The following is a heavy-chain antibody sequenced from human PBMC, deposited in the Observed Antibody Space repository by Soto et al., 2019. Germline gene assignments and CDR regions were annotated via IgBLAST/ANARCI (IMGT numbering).Heavy chain of an antibody. CDR1: GFSLSTSGVG. J-gene: IGHJ4*02. CDR2: VYWDGEK. V-gene: IGHV2-5*02. Sequence: SGPTLGNPAQTLTLTWTFSGFSLSTSGVGVGWVRQPPGKALEWLALVYWDGEKRYSPSLKSRLTITKDTSKNQVVLTMTNVDPVDTATYYCAHRPNCWSTSCFYFDYWGQGILVTVSS. D-gene: IGHD2-2*01. CDR3: AHRPNCWSTSCFYFDY.